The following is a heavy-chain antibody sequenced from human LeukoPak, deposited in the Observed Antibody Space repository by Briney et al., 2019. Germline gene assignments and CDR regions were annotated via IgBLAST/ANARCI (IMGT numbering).Heavy chain of an antibody. J-gene: IGHJ4*02. D-gene: IGHD2-21*01. V-gene: IGHV4-4*02. CDR3: ASELLNAPTAGAY. Sequence: SETLSLTCAVSIDSTNGNYWRWVRQSPGKGLEWIGEVHRSGSTNYKPSLKRRVTISIDRSKDQISLDLTSVTAADTAVYYCASELLNAPTAGAYWGQGILVTVSS. CDR2: VHRSGST. CDR1: IDSTNGNY.